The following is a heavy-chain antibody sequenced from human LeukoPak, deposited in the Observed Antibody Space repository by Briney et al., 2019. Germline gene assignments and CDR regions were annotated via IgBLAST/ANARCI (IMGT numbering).Heavy chain of an antibody. J-gene: IGHJ4*02. CDR2: IYPSGST. Sequence: SETLSLTCTVSGGSISSYYWGWIRQPPGKGLEWIASIYPSGSTYYNPSLKSRVTISEDTSNNQFSLKLSSVTAADTAVYYCARLQLSAAGIDYWGQGTLVIVSS. D-gene: IGHD6-13*01. CDR1: GGSISSYY. V-gene: IGHV4-38-2*02. CDR3: ARLQLSAAGIDY.